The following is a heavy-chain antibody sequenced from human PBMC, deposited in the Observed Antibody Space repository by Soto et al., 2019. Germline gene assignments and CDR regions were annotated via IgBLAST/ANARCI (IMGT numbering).Heavy chain of an antibody. CDR2: INAGNGNT. CDR1: GYTFTSYA. Sequence: ASVKVSCKASGYTFTSYAMHWVRQAPGQRLEWMGWINAGNGNTKYSQKFQGRVTITRDTSASTAYMELSSLRSEDTAVYYCARDVFSNRYFDYWGQGTLVTVSS. V-gene: IGHV1-3*01. J-gene: IGHJ4*02. CDR3: ARDVFSNRYFDY. D-gene: IGHD3-16*02.